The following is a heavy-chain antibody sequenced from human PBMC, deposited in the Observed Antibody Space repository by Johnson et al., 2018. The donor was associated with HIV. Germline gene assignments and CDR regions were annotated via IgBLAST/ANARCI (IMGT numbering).Heavy chain of an antibody. CDR1: GFTFSSYG. V-gene: IGHV3-33*08. CDR2: IRYDGSNK. CDR3: TTASGYYPFFDAFDM. J-gene: IGHJ3*02. D-gene: IGHD3-22*01. Sequence: QMQLVESGGGVVQPGRSLRLSCAASGFTFSSYGMHWVRQAPGKGLEWVAVIRYDGSNKYYADSVKGRFTISRDNSKNTLYLQMNSLKTEDTAVYYCTTASGYYPFFDAFDMWGQGTMVTVSS.